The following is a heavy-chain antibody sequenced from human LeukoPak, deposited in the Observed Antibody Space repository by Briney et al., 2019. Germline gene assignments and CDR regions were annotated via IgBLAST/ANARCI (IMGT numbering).Heavy chain of an antibody. Sequence: TGGSLRLSCAASGFSLSNYAMHWVRQTPGKGPEWVAVIWYDGSNEYYSEFVKGRFAISRDTSRNTLYLQMNNVRAEDTAVYFCARDPGLRPDSWGQGTLVTVS. V-gene: IGHV3-33*01. CDR3: ARDPGLRPDS. CDR2: IWYDGSNE. D-gene: IGHD3-3*01. CDR1: GFSLSNYA. J-gene: IGHJ4*02.